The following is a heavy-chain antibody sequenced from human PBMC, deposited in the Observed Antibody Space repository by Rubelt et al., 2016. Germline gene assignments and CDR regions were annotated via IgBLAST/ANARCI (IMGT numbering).Heavy chain of an antibody. V-gene: IGHV4-31*02. CDR3: ARAGGYCSGGSCFYDY. CDR2: IYYSGST. J-gene: IGHJ4*02. Sequence: WSWIRQHPGKGLEWIGYIYYSGSTYYNPSLKSRVTISVDTSKNQFSLKLSSVTAADTAVYYCARAGGYCSGGSCFYDYWGQGTLVTVSS. D-gene: IGHD2-15*01.